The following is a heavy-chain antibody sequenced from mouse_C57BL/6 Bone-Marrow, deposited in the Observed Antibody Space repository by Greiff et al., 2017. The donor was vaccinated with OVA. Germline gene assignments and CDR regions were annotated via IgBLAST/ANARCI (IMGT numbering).Heavy chain of an antibody. Sequence: EVMLVESGGDLVKPGGSLKLSCAASGFTFSSYGMSWVRQTPDKRLEWVATISSGGSYTYYPDSVKGRFTISRDNNKNTLYLQMSSLKSEDTAMYYCERQDYWGQGTTLTVSS. CDR1: GFTFSSYG. V-gene: IGHV5-6*01. J-gene: IGHJ2*01. CDR3: ERQDY. CDR2: ISSGGSYT.